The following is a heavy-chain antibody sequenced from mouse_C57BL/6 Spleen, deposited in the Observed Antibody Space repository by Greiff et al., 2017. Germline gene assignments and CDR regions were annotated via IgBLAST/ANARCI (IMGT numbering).Heavy chain of an antibody. V-gene: IGHV1-26*01. CDR3: ARSHNYYGSSIDY. CDR2: INPNNGGT. J-gene: IGHJ2*01. CDR1: GYTFTDYY. Sequence: EVKLQQSGPELVKPGASVKISCKASGYTFTDYYMNWVKQSHGKSLEWIGDINPNNGGTSYNQKFKGKATLTVDKSSSTAYMELRSLTSEDSAVYYCARSHNYYGSSIDYWGQGTTLTVSS. D-gene: IGHD1-1*01.